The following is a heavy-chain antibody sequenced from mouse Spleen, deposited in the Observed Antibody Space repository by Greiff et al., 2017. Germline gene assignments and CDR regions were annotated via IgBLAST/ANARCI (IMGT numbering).Heavy chain of an antibody. CDR3: TTHDYDDAMDY. D-gene: IGHD2-4*01. V-gene: IGHV1-15*01. CDR1: GYTFTDYE. Sequence: SGAELVRPGASVTLSCKASGYTFTDYEMHWVKQTPVHGLEWIGAIDPETGGTAYNQKFKGKAILTADKSSSTAYMELRSLTSEDSAVYYCTTHDYDDAMDYWGQGTSVTVSS. CDR2: IDPETGGT. J-gene: IGHJ4*01.